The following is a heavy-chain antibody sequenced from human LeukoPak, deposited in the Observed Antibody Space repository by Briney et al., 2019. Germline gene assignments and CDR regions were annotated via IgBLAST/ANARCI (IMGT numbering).Heavy chain of an antibody. CDR3: ARQDIVLVPAARFDY. D-gene: IGHD2-2*01. CDR2: IKEDGSDK. Sequence: GGSLRLSCAPSGFTFSSYWMSWVRQAPGEGLEWVAHIKEDGSDKYYVDSVKGRFTISRDNAKHALYLQMDRLRAEDTAVYYCARQDIVLVPAARFDYWGQGTLVTVSS. V-gene: IGHV3-7*05. J-gene: IGHJ4*02. CDR1: GFTFSSYW.